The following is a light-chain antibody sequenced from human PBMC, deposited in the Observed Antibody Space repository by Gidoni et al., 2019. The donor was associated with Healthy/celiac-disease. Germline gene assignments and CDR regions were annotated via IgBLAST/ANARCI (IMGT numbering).Light chain of an antibody. CDR2: EVS. Sequence: QSALTQPASVSGSPGQSITISCTGTSSDVGNYNLVSWYQRHPGKAPKLMIYEVSKRSSGVANRFSGSKSGNTAFLTISGLQAEDEADYYCCSYAGSSTSVFGGGTKLTVL. J-gene: IGLJ3*02. V-gene: IGLV2-23*02. CDR1: SSDVGNYNL. CDR3: CSYAGSSTSV.